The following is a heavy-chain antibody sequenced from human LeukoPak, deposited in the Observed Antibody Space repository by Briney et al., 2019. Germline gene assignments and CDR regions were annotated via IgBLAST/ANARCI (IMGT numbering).Heavy chain of an antibody. Sequence: SETLSLTCTVSGGSISSYYWTWIRQPPGKGLEWIGYIYYSGSTSYNPSLKSRFTISVDRSKNQFSLKLSSVTAADTAVYYCARRSFGSASPLRMDVWGQGTTVTVSS. V-gene: IGHV4-59*08. CDR1: GGSISSYY. D-gene: IGHD3-10*01. CDR3: ARRSFGSASPLRMDV. CDR2: IYYSGST. J-gene: IGHJ6*02.